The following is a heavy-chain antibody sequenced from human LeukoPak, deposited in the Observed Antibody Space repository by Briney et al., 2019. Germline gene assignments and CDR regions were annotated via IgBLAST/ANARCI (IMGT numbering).Heavy chain of an antibody. Sequence: GGSLRLSCVASGFTFSYAWMTWVRQAPGKGLEWVGTIKSNTDGGTTEYAGPVKCRFTISRDDSKNTVYLQMKSPKTDDTAVYYCAGSGYAFDDWGQGTLVTASS. V-gene: IGHV3-15*01. D-gene: IGHD3-22*01. CDR3: AGSGYAFDD. J-gene: IGHJ4*02. CDR1: GFTFSYAW. CDR2: IKSNTDGGTT.